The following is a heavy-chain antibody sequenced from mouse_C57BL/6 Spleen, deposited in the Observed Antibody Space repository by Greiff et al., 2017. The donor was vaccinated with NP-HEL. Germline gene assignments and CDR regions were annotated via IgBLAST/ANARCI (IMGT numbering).Heavy chain of an antibody. CDR1: GYTFTSYW. CDR2: INPSSGYT. V-gene: IGHV1-7*01. Sequence: QVHVKQSGAELAKPGASVKLSCKASGYTFTSYWMHWVKQRPGQGLEWIGYINPSSGYTKYNQKFKDKATLTADKSSSTAYMQLSSLTYEDSAVYYCARVDYDDWYFDVWGTGTTVTVSS. J-gene: IGHJ1*03. D-gene: IGHD2-4*01. CDR3: ARVDYDDWYFDV.